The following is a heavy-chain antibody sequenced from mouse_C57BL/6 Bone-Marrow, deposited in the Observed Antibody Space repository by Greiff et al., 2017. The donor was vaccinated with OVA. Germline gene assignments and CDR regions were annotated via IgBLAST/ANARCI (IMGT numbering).Heavy chain of an antibody. CDR3: ARGLQDYAMDY. V-gene: IGHV1-4*01. Sequence: VQLQQSGAELARPGASVKMSCKASGYTFTSYTMHWVKQRPGQGLEWIGYINPSSGYTKYNQKFKDKATLTADKSSSTAYMQLSSLTSEDSAVYYCARGLQDYAMDYWGQGTSVTVSS. CDR1: GYTFTSYT. CDR2: INPSSGYT. D-gene: IGHD3-1*01. J-gene: IGHJ4*01.